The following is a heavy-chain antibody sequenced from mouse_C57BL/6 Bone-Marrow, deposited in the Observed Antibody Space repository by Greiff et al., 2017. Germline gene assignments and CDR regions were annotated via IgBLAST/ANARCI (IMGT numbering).Heavy chain of an antibody. V-gene: IGHV1-50*01. CDR1: GYTFTSYW. J-gene: IGHJ3*01. D-gene: IGHD3-2*02. CDR3: GRDTAQASAWFAD. CDR2: IDPSDSYT. Sequence: QVQLKQPGAELVKPGASVKLSCKASGYTFTSYWMQWVKQRPGQGLEWIGEIDPSDSYTNYNPKFKGKATFTVDTSSSTAYMQRSSRTAEDAAVYYWGRDTAQASAWFADWGQGTLVTVSA.